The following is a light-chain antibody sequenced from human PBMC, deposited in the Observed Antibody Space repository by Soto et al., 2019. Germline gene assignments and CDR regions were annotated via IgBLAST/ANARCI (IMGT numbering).Light chain of an antibody. V-gene: IGLV2-23*03. CDR2: EGS. Sequence: QSALTQPASVSASPGQSITISCTGTSSDVGSYNLVSWYQQHPGKAPKLMIYEGSKRPSGVSNRFSGSKSGNTASLTISGLRAEDEADYYCCSYAGSSTFVFGTGTKLTVL. CDR3: CSYAGSSTFV. J-gene: IGLJ1*01. CDR1: SSDVGSYNL.